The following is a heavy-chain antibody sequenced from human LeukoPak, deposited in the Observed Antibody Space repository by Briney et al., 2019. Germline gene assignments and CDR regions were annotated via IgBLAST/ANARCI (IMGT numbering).Heavy chain of an antibody. Sequence: ASVKVSCKASGYTFTGYYMHWVRQAPGQGLEWMGWINPDSGGTNYAQKFQGRVTMTRDTSISTAYMELSSLRSDDTAVYYCARGRGLGDNRRWFDPWGQGTLVTVSS. D-gene: IGHD3-10*01. J-gene: IGHJ5*02. CDR3: ARGRGLGDNRRWFDP. CDR2: INPDSGGT. V-gene: IGHV1-2*02. CDR1: GYTFTGYY.